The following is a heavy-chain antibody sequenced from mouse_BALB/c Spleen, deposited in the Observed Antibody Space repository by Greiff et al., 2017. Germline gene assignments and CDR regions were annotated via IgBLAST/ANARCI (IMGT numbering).Heavy chain of an antibody. Sequence: QVQLQQPGAELVMPGASVKMSCKASGYTFTDYWMHWVKQRPGQGLEWIGAIDTSDSYTSYNQKFKGKATLTVDESSSTAYMQLSSLTSEDSAVYYCARSGGYDAMDYWGQGTSVTVSS. D-gene: IGHD3-2*02. V-gene: IGHV1-69*01. J-gene: IGHJ4*01. CDR1: GYTFTDYW. CDR2: IDTSDSYT. CDR3: ARSGGYDAMDY.